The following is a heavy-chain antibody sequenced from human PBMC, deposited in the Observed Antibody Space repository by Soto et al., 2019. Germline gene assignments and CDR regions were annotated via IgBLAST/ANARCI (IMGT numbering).Heavy chain of an antibody. D-gene: IGHD3-10*01. Sequence: GGSLRLSCAASGFTFSSYSMNWVRQAPGKGLEWVSSISSSSSYIYYADSVKGRFTISRDNAKNSLYLQMNSLRAEDTAVYYCASPGAEGGSEDLPYYYYYMDVWGKGTTVTVSS. V-gene: IGHV3-21*01. CDR1: GFTFSSYS. J-gene: IGHJ6*03. CDR2: ISSSSSYI. CDR3: ASPGAEGGSEDLPYYYYYMDV.